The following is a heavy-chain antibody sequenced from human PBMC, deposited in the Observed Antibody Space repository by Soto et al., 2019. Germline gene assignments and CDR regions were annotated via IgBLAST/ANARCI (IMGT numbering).Heavy chain of an antibody. CDR3: ARSNYDILTGYGHYMDV. CDR2: IYSGGST. J-gene: IGHJ6*03. Sequence: PGGSLRLSCAASGFTVSSNYMSWVRQAPGKGLEWVSVIYSGGSTYYADSVKGRFTISRDNSKNTLYLQMNSLRAEDTAVYYCARSNYDILTGYGHYMDVWGKGTTVTVSS. V-gene: IGHV3-66*01. D-gene: IGHD3-9*01. CDR1: GFTVSSNY.